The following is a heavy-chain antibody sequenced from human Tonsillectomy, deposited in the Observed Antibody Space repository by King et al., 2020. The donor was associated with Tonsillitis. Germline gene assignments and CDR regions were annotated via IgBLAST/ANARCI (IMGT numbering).Heavy chain of an antibody. V-gene: IGHV1-69*01. J-gene: IGHJ6*02. D-gene: IGHD3-22*01. CDR3: ARDLWDSSGYGNYSYYGMDV. CDR1: GGTFLSYA. Sequence: QLVQSGAEVKKSGSSVKVSCKASGGTFLSYAFSWGRQAPGQGLVWMGGIIPVFGTTNYAQKFQGRVTITAEESTSTVYMEMSSLRFGDTATYYCARDLWDSSGYGNYSYYGMDVWGQGTTVTVSS. CDR2: IIPVFGTT.